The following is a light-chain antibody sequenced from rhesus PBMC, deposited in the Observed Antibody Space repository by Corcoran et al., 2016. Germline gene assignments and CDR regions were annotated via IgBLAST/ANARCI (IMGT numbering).Light chain of an antibody. CDR3: AACDDSLSGHI. CDR2: YDD. V-gene: IGLV1-60*01. CDR1: RSNIGSNS. J-gene: IGLJ1*01. Sequence: QSVLTQPPSASEAARKSVTISCSGGRSNIGSNSVSWYQQLPGTAPKLLIYYDDHRASGVSDRVSGSKSGTSASLAISGLQTEDDADYYCAACDDSLSGHIFGAGTRLTVL.